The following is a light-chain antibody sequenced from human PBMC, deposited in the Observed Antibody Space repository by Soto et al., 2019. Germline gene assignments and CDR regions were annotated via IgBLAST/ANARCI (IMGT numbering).Light chain of an antibody. J-gene: IGKJ4*01. CDR3: PLT. Sequence: EIVLTQSPGTLSLSPGERATLSCSASQTVRTNYLAWFQHKPGQAPRLLIYGASSRATGIPDRFSGSGSGTDFTLTINRLEPEDFAVYYSPLTFGGGTKVEIK. V-gene: IGKV3-20*01. CDR1: QTVRTNY. CDR2: GAS.